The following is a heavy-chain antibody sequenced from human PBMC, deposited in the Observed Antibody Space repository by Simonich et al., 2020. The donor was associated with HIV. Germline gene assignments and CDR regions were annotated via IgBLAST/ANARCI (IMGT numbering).Heavy chain of an antibody. V-gene: IGHV1-2*02. J-gene: IGHJ3*02. Sequence: QVQLVQSGAEVKKPGASVKVSCKASGYTFTAYYMHWVRQAPGQGLEWMGWINPKSGGTNYEQKFQGRVTMTRDTSIRTAYMERRKLRSDDTAVYYCARGPQQLGPVFDAFDIWGQGTMVTVSS. CDR3: ARGPQQLGPVFDAFDI. D-gene: IGHD6-13*01. CDR1: GYTFTAYY. CDR2: INPKSGGT.